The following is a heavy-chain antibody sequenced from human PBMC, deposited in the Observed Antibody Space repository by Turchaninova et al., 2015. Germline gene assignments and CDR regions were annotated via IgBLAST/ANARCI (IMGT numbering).Heavy chain of an antibody. Sequence: QLQLQESGPGLVKPSETLSLTCPVSGGSISHSSYHLGWIRQPPGEGLEYIGSISYSGSTYYNPSLKSRVTLSVDTSKNQFSLKLSSVTAADTAVYYCAKLPEEDYWGQGTLVTVSS. CDR3: AKLPEEDY. D-gene: IGHD1-7*01. J-gene: IGHJ4*02. CDR2: ISYSGST. CDR1: GGSISHSSYH. V-gene: IGHV4-39*07.